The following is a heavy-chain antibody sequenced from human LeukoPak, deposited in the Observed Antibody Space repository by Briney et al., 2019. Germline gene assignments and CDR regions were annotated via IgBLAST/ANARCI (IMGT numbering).Heavy chain of an antibody. V-gene: IGHV1-69*13. CDR1: GGTFISYA. J-gene: IGHJ4*02. CDR2: IIPIFGTA. CDR3: ASVGDRDGYSVDY. D-gene: IGHD5-24*01. Sequence: SVKVSCKASGGTFISYAISWVRQAPGQGLEWMGGIIPIFGTANYAQKFQGRVTITADESTSTAYMELSSLRSEDTAVYYCASVGDRDGYSVDYWGQVTLVTVSS.